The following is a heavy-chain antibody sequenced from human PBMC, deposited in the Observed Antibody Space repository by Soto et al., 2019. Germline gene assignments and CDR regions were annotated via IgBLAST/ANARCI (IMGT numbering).Heavy chain of an antibody. CDR1: GGSFSGYY. V-gene: IGHV4-34*01. Sequence: QVQLQQWGAGLMKPSETLSLTCAVYGGSFSGYYWSWIRQPPGKGLEWIGEINHSGSTNYNPSLKSRVTISVDTSKNQFSLKLSSVTAADTAVYYCARGAQAPDAFDIWGQGTMVTVSS. CDR2: INHSGST. J-gene: IGHJ3*02. CDR3: ARGAQAPDAFDI.